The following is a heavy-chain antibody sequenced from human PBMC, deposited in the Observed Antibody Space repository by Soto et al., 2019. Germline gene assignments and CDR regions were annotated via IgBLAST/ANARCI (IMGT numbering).Heavy chain of an antibody. D-gene: IGHD3-22*01. CDR1: VFTFSSDW. CDR3: TTDRGYLTFDY. J-gene: IGHJ4*02. Sequence: PGGSLRLSCAASVFTFSSDWLHWVRQAPGKGLEWVANIKEDGTAKYYLDSVKGRFTVSRDNVKNSLYLQMNSLRAEDTAMYYCTTDRGYLTFDYWGPGTLVT. V-gene: IGHV3-7*01. CDR2: IKEDGTAK.